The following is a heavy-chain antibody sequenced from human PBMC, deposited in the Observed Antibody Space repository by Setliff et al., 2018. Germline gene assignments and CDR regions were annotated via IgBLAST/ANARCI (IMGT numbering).Heavy chain of an antibody. Sequence: KASETLSLTCTVSGGSISSSSYYWGWIRQPPGKGLEWIGSIYYSGSTYYNPSLKSRVTISVDTSKNQFSLRLTSMTTADTAVYYCARGGTYRYFDYWGQGALVTVSS. J-gene: IGHJ4*02. CDR2: IYYSGST. CDR3: ARGGTYRYFDY. V-gene: IGHV4-39*07. CDR1: GGSISSSSYY.